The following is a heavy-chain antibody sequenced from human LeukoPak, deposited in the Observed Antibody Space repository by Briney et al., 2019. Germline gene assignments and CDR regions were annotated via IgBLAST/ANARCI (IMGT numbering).Heavy chain of an antibody. D-gene: IGHD5-18*01. CDR1: GFTFSSYS. CDR3: AREGGYSYGIDAFDI. CDR2: ISSSSSYI. Sequence: GGSLRLSCAASGFTFSSYSMNWVRQAPGKGLEWVSFISSSSSYIYYADSVKGRFTISRDNAKNSLYLQMNSLRAEDTAVYYCAREGGYSYGIDAFDIWGQGAMVTVSS. J-gene: IGHJ3*02. V-gene: IGHV3-21*01.